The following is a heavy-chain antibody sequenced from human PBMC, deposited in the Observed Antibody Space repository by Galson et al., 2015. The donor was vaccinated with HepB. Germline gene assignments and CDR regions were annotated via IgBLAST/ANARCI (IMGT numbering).Heavy chain of an antibody. CDR2: INPSGTST. CDR1: GYTLTNFY. D-gene: IGHD7-27*01. J-gene: IGHJ4*02. Sequence: SVKVSCKASGYTLTNFYMHWVRQAPGQGLEWMGLINPSGTSTGYAQKFQGRLTLTRDTSTSTVYMELSSLRSEDTAVYSCARVRPGESGFDFWGQGTLVTVSS. CDR3: ARVRPGESGFDF. V-gene: IGHV1-46*01.